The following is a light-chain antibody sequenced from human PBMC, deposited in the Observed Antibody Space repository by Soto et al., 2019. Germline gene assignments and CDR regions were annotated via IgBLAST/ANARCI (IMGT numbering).Light chain of an antibody. Sequence: QSALTQPPSASGSPGQSVTISCTGTSSDVDGYNYVSWYQQHPGKAPNLMIYEVSKRPSGVPDRFSGSKSGNTASLTVSGLQAEDEADYYCSSYAGSDIGVFGGGTKVTVL. CDR1: SSDVDGYNY. CDR3: SSYAGSDIGV. V-gene: IGLV2-8*01. J-gene: IGLJ2*01. CDR2: EVS.